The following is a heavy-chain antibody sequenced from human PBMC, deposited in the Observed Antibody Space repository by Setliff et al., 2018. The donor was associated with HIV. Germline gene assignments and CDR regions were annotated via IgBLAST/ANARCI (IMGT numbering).Heavy chain of an antibody. D-gene: IGHD1-26*01. V-gene: IGHV4-61*02. CDR3: ARGGSGSPFDY. CDR1: GVSISSGTYY. CDR2: IYTSGST. J-gene: IGHJ4*02. Sequence: SETLSLTCTVSGVSISSGTYYWSWVRQPAGKGLEWIGRIYTSGSTNYNPSLKSRVTISLDTSKNQFSLKLSSVTAADTAVYYCARGGSGSPFDYWGQGTLVTVSS.